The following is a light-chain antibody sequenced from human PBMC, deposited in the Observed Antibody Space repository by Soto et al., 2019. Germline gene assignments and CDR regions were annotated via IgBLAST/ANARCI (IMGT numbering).Light chain of an antibody. CDR2: AAS. V-gene: IGKV3-11*01. CDR1: QSVSSY. CDR3: QQRSDWPIT. Sequence: EIVLTQSPAILSLSPGERATLSCRASQSVSSYLTWYQQKPSQAPSLLIYAASNRATGIPARFSGSGSGTDFTLTISSLEPEDSAVYYCQQRSDWPITSGGGTKVEIK. J-gene: IGKJ4*01.